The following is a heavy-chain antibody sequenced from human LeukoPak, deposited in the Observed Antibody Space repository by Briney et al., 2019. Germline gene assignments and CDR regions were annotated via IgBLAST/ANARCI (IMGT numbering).Heavy chain of an antibody. CDR1: GFTFSSYA. D-gene: IGHD6-19*01. V-gene: IGHV3-23*01. J-gene: IGHJ5*02. CDR3: AKSYSSGWYLTWFDP. CDR2: ISGSGGST. Sequence: GGSLRLSCAASGFTFSSYAMSWVRQAPGKGLEWVSAISGSGGSTYYADSVKGRFTISRDNSKNTLYLQMSSLRAEDTAVYYCAKSYSSGWYLTWFDPWGQGTLVTVSS.